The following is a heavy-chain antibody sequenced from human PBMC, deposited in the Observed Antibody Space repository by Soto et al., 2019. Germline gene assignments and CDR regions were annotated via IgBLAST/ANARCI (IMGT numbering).Heavy chain of an antibody. CDR2: ISFDGTNK. CDR3: AKDRLANPPYYYFYYGMDV. J-gene: IGHJ6*02. V-gene: IGHV3-30*18. Sequence: GWSRRLSCAASGFTFRSYGMHWVRQAPGKGLEWVAIISFDGTNKYYPDSVKGRFTISRDKSKNTLYLQMNSLRVEDTAVYYCAKDRLANPPYYYFYYGMDVWGHGTTVTVSS. CDR1: GFTFRSYG.